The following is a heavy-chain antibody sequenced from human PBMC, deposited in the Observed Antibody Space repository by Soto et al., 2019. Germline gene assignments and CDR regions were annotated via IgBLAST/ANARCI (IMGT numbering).Heavy chain of an antibody. Sequence: SVKVSCKASGLTFTSSAVQWFRQALGQRLEWIGWIVVGSGNTNYAQKFQERVTITREMSKSTAYMELSSLRSEDTAVYYCAEPFEPEDGHYHYSSGMVVWG. CDR3: AEPFEPEDGHYHYSSGMVV. V-gene: IGHV1-58*01. J-gene: IGHJ6*02. CDR1: GLTFTSSA. D-gene: IGHD4-17*01. CDR2: IVVGSGNT.